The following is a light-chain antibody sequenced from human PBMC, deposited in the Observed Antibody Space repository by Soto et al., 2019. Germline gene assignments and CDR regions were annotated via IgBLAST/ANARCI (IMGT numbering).Light chain of an antibody. CDR2: WAS. CDR1: QSVFYSSNNKNC. J-gene: IGKJ5*01. CDR3: QQYYSTPQT. V-gene: IGKV4-1*01. Sequence: DIVMTQSPDSLAVSLGERATINCKSSQSVFYSSNNKNCLAWFQQKPGQPPKLLIYWASTRESGVPDRFGGSGSGTDFTLTVSSLQAEDVAVYYCQQYYSTPQTFGQGTRLEIK.